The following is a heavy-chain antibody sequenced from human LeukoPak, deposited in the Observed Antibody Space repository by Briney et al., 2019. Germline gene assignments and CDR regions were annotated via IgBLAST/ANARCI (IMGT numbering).Heavy chain of an antibody. CDR2: IKSKTDGGTT. Sequence: GGSLRLSCAASGFTFSSYGMHWVRQAPGKGLEWVGRIKSKTDGGTTDYAAPVKGRFTISRDDSKNTLYLQMNSLKTEDTAVYYCTTDLERIQLWLTVDWGQGTLVTVSS. V-gene: IGHV3-15*01. D-gene: IGHD5-18*01. CDR3: TTDLERIQLWLTVD. CDR1: GFTFSSYG. J-gene: IGHJ4*02.